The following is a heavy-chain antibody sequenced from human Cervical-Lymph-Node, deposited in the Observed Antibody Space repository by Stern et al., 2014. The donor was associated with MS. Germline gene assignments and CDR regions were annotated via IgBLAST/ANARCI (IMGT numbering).Heavy chain of an antibody. V-gene: IGHV3-30*01. J-gene: IGHJ4*02. CDR1: GFTFSYHA. D-gene: IGHD4-17*01. CDR2: ISYDGSDK. CDR3: ARGGAVTTSDYYLDY. Sequence: VQLLESGGGVVQPGRSLRLSCAASGFTFSYHAMYWVRQAPGKGLEWVALISYDGSDKNDADSVKGRFTISRDNSRNTLYLQMNSLRVDDTAVYYCARGGAVTTSDYYLDYWGQGILVTVSS.